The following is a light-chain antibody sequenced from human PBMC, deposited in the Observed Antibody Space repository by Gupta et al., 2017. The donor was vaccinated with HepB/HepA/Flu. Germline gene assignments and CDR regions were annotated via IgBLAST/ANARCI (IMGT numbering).Light chain of an antibody. CDR1: QSVSNN. CDR3: QQDNNWPPDT. J-gene: IGKJ2*01. CDR2: GIS. Sequence: IVMIQYPPTLSVSPGETATLSCRASQSVSNNLAWYQKKPGQAPRLLIYGISTMDTGIPARFSGSGSGTDFSLTISSLQPEDSAMYYCQQDNNWPPDTVGPGTKVEIK. V-gene: IGKV3-15*01.